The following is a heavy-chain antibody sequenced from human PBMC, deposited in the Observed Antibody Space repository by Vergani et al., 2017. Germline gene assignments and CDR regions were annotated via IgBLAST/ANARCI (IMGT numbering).Heavy chain of an antibody. CDR3: ASLTVTTTDY. CDR1: GYTFTSYG. V-gene: IGHV1-69*11. CDR2: IIPILGTA. J-gene: IGHJ4*02. Sequence: QVQLVQSGAEVKKPGASVKVSCKASGYTFTSYGISWVRQAPGQGLEWMGRIIPILGTANYAQKFQGRVTITADESTSTAYMELSSLRSEDTAVYYCASLTVTTTDYWGQGTLVTVSS. D-gene: IGHD4-17*01.